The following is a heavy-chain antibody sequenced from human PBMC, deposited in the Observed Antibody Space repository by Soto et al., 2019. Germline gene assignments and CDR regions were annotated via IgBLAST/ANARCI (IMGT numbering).Heavy chain of an antibody. V-gene: IGHV1-8*01. Sequence: QVQLVQSGAEVKKPGASVKVSCKASGYTFTSYDINWVRQATGQGLEWMGWMNPNSGNTGYAQKFQGRVTMTRNNSISTAYMELSRLRSEDTAVYYCARGGGISSSLKNWFDPWGQGTLVTVSS. D-gene: IGHD6-6*01. CDR2: MNPNSGNT. CDR3: ARGGGISSSLKNWFDP. CDR1: GYTFTSYD. J-gene: IGHJ5*02.